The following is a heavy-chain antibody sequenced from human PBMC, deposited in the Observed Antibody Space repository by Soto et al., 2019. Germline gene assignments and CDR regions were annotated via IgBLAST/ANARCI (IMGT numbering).Heavy chain of an antibody. Sequence: EVQLVESGGGLVKPGGSLRLSCAASGFTFSSYSMNWVRQAPGKGLEWVSSISSSSSYIYYADSVKGRFTISRDNAKNSLYLQMNSLRAVDTAVYYCARGLYYYDSSGYYSPWGQGTLVTVSS. CDR1: GFTFSSYS. CDR3: ARGLYYYDSSGYYSP. CDR2: ISSSSSYI. J-gene: IGHJ5*02. D-gene: IGHD3-22*01. V-gene: IGHV3-21*01.